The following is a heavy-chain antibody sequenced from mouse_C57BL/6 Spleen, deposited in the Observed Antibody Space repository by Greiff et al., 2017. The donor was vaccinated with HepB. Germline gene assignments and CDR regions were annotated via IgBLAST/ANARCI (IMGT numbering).Heavy chain of an antibody. CDR2: ISSGSSTI. D-gene: IGHD2-3*01. J-gene: IGHJ4*01. CDR3: VRSFDGYLYYYAMDY. V-gene: IGHV5-17*01. Sequence: VQLKESGGGLVKPGGSLKLSCAASGFTFSDYGMHWVRQAPEKGLEWVAYISSGSSTIYYADTVKGRFTISRDNAKNTLFLQMTSLRSEDTAMYYCVRSFDGYLYYYAMDYWGQGTSVTVSS. CDR1: GFTFSDYG.